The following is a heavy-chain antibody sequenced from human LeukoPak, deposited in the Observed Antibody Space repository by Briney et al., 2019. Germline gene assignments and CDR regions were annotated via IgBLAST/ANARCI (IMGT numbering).Heavy chain of an antibody. CDR2: IYYSGST. V-gene: IGHV4-39*07. Sequence: SETLSLTCTVSGGSISSSSYYWGWIRQPPGKGLEWIGNIYYSGSTYYNPSLKSRVTISVDTSKNQFSLRLSSVTAADTAVYYCARHGALKWLFRRAEYFQHWGQGTLVTVSS. J-gene: IGHJ1*01. CDR3: ARHGALKWLFRRAEYFQH. CDR1: GGSISSSSYY. D-gene: IGHD3-22*01.